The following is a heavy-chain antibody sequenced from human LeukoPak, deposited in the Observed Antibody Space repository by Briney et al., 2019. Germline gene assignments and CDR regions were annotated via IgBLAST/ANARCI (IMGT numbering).Heavy chain of an antibody. CDR3: ARVTTIFGVLKYYYYMDV. CDR2: ISSSSSYI. CDR1: GFTFSSYS. Sequence: PGGSLRLSCAASGFTFSSYSMNWVRQAPGKGLEWVSSISSSSSYIYYADSVKGRFTISRDNAKNSLYLQMNSLRAEDTAVYYCARVTTIFGVLKYYYYMDVWGKGTTVTVSS. D-gene: IGHD3-3*01. V-gene: IGHV3-21*06. J-gene: IGHJ6*03.